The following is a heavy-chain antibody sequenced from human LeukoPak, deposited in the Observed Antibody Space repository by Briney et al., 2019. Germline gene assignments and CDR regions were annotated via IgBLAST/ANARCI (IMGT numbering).Heavy chain of an antibody. CDR2: IYCSGST. CDR3: AKVSESNYDILTGYYTPYYFDY. Sequence: SETLSLTCTVSGGSISSSSYYWGWIRQPPGKGLEWIGSIYCSGSTYYNPSLKSRVTISVDTSKNQFSLKLSSVTAADTAVYYCAKVSESNYDILTGYYTPYYFDYWGQGTLVTVSS. V-gene: IGHV4-39*07. D-gene: IGHD3-9*01. J-gene: IGHJ4*02. CDR1: GGSISSSSYY.